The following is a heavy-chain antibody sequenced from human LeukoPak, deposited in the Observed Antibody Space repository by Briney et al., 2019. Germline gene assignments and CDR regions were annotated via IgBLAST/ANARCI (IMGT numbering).Heavy chain of an antibody. CDR2: ISGSGGST. D-gene: IGHD5-18*01. Sequence: GGSLRLSCAASGFTFSSYAMSWVRQAPGKGLEWVSAISGSGGSTYYADSVKGRFTISRDNSKNTLYLQMNSLRAEDTAVYYCARRKGPRGYSYGYEDYWGQGTLVTVSS. CDR3: ARRKGPRGYSYGYEDY. CDR1: GFTFSSYA. V-gene: IGHV3-23*01. J-gene: IGHJ4*02.